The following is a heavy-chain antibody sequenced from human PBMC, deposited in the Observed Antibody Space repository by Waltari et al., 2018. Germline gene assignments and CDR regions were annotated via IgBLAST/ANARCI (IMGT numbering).Heavy chain of an antibody. CDR1: GYTFTDFF. V-gene: IGHV1-2*06. CDR2: INPKRGDT. D-gene: IGHD3-3*01. CDR3: ARSGGGTTTFGVAE. Sequence: QVQLVQSGAEVKKSGASVKVSCKASGYTFTDFFIHWVRQAPGQGLEWMGRINPKRGDTSYAQRFQGRVTMTGDKSITTAYMELTGLRSDDTASYYCARSGGGTTTFGVAEWGQGSLVTVSS. J-gene: IGHJ4*02.